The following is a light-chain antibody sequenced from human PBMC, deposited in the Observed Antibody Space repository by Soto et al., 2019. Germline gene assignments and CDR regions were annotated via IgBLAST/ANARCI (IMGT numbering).Light chain of an antibody. Sequence: QAVVTQPPSVSAAPGQKVTISCSGSSSNIGNNYVSWYQQLPGTAPKLLIYDNNKRPSGIPDRFSGSKSGTSATLGITGLQTGDEADYYCGTWDSSLSDGGVFGGGTKLTVL. J-gene: IGLJ2*01. CDR2: DNN. CDR1: SSNIGNNY. V-gene: IGLV1-51*01. CDR3: GTWDSSLSDGGV.